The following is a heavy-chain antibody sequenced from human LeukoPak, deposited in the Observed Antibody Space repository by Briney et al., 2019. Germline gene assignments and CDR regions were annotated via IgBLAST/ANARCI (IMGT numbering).Heavy chain of an antibody. CDR2: IKQDGSEK. V-gene: IGHV3-7*03. J-gene: IGHJ4*02. CDR3: ARDKIVGATHFDY. Sequence: GGSLRLSCAASGFTFSNYWMSRVRQAPGKGLEWVANIKQDGSEKYYVDSVKGRFTISRDNAKNSLFLQMNSLRAEDTALYYCARDKIVGATHFDYWGQGTLVTVSS. D-gene: IGHD1-26*01. CDR1: GFTFSNYW.